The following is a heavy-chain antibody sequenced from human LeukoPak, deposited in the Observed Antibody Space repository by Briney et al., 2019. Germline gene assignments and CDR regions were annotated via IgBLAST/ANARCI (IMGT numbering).Heavy chain of an antibody. CDR3: AGGPPYSSSWYFFDY. CDR2: IYSGGGT. D-gene: IGHD6-13*01. CDR1: GFTVSSNY. V-gene: IGHV3-66*01. Sequence: GGSLRLSCAASGFTVSSNYMSWVRQAPGKGLEWVSVIYSGGGTYCADSVKGKFTMSRDNSKNTLYLQMNSLRAEDTAVYYCAGGPPYSSSWYFFDYWGQGTLVTVSS. J-gene: IGHJ4*02.